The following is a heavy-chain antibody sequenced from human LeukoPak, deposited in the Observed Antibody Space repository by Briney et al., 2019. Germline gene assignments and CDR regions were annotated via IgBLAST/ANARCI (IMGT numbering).Heavy chain of an antibody. J-gene: IGHJ3*02. CDR3: ATGSRYCSSTSCYTAAFDI. D-gene: IGHD2-2*02. Sequence: GASVKVSCKVSGYTLTELSMHWVRQAPGKGLEWMGGFDPEDGETIYAQKFQGRVTMTEDTSTDTAYMELSSLRSEDTAVYYCATGSRYCSSTSCYTAAFDIWGQGTMVTVSS. V-gene: IGHV1-24*01. CDR2: FDPEDGET. CDR1: GYTLTELS.